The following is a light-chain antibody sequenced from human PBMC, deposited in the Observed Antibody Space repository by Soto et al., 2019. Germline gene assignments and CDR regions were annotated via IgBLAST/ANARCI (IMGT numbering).Light chain of an antibody. CDR3: QHYRLYSPWT. V-gene: IGKV1-5*01. Sequence: IQMTQSPSTLSASVGDRVTITCRASQNINAWLAWYQQKPGKAPKLLISDASSLESGVPSRFSGSGSGTEITLTISGLQPDDFATYYCQHYRLYSPWTFGQGTKVEI. CDR2: DAS. CDR1: QNINAW. J-gene: IGKJ1*01.